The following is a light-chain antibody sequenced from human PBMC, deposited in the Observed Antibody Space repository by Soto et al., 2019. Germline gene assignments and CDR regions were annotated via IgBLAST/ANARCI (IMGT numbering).Light chain of an antibody. V-gene: IGLV1-44*01. CDR1: SSNIGRNS. Sequence: QSVLTQAPSVSGTPGQRVTITCSGSSSNIGRNSVNWYQHLPGTAPKLLTHGNNHRPSGVPDRFSGSKSGNTASLTVSGLQAEDEADYYCSSYGGSNVFGTGTKVTV. J-gene: IGLJ1*01. CDR3: SSYGGSNV. CDR2: GNN.